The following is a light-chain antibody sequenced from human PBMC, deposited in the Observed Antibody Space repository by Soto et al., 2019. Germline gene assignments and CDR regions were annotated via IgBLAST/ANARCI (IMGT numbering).Light chain of an antibody. CDR2: GNN. V-gene: IGLV1-40*01. Sequence: QSVLTQPPSVSGAPGQRVTISCTGSSSNIVAGYDVHWYQHLPGTAPKLLIYGNNNRPSGVPDRFSGSKSGTSASLAITGLQAEDEADYYCQSYDSRLSGWVFGGGTKLTVL. CDR3: QSYDSRLSGWV. J-gene: IGLJ3*02. CDR1: SSNIVAGYD.